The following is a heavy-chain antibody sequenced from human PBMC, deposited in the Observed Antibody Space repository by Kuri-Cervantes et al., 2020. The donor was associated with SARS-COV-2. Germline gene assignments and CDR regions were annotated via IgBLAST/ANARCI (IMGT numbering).Heavy chain of an antibody. D-gene: IGHD3-22*01. CDR1: GFTVSSNY. Sequence: GESLKISCSSSGFTVSSNYMSWVRQAPGKGLEWVSVIYSGGSTYYADSVKGRFTISRDNSKNTLYLQMNGLRAEDTAVYHCARMYYYDSKALDYWGQVTLVTVSS. J-gene: IGHJ4*02. CDR2: IYSGGST. CDR3: ARMYYYDSKALDY. V-gene: IGHV3-66*01.